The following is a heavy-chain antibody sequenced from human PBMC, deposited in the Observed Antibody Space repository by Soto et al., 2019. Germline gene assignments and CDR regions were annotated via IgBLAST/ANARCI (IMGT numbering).Heavy chain of an antibody. CDR2: ISAYNSNT. D-gene: IGHD6-13*01. V-gene: IGHV1-18*01. CDR1: GYTFTSYG. J-gene: IGHJ4*02. Sequence: QVQLVQQQKHTNKPGASVKVSCKASGYTFTSYGISWVRQAPGQGLEWMGWISAYNSNTNYAQKLQGRVTMTTDTAPSTAYMELRSLRSDDTAVYYCARCRSWSYFDYWGQGTLVTVSS. CDR3: ARCRSWSYFDY.